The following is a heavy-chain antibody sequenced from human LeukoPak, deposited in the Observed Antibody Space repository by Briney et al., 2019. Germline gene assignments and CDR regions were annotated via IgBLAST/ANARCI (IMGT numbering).Heavy chain of an antibody. CDR2: IIPIFGTA. V-gene: IGHV1-69*05. CDR1: GGTFSSYA. CDR3: ARRRVAGTGYFDY. D-gene: IGHD6-19*01. J-gene: IGHJ4*02. Sequence: SVKVSCKASGGTFSSYAISWVRQAPGQGLEWMGGIIPIFGTANYAQKSQGRVTITTDESTSTAYMELSSLRSEDTAVYYCARRRVAGTGYFDYWGQGTLVTVSS.